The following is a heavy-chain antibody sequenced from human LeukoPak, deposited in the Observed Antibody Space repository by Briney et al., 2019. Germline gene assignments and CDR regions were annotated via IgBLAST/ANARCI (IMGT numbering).Heavy chain of an antibody. CDR2: IIGRGDTT. D-gene: IGHD2-15*01. CDR3: AKAPPPGYYYYAMDV. J-gene: IGHJ6*02. V-gene: IGHV3-23*01. Sequence: GGSLRLSCAASGFTFRRHWMHWVRQAPGKGLEWVSVIIGRGDTTYYADSVKGRFTISRDNSKNTLYLQMNSLRVEDTAVYYCAKAPPPGYYYYAMDVWGQGTTVTVSS. CDR1: GFTFRRHW.